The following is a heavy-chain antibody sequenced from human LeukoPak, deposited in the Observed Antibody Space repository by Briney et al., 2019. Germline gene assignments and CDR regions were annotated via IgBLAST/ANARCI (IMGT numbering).Heavy chain of an antibody. Sequence: GGSLRLSCAASGFTFSSYAMSWVRQAPGKGLEWVSGISGSGGSTYYADSVKGRFTISRDNSKNTVYLQMNSLRAEDTAVYYCVKARMPHCGTDCLESWGQGTLVTVSS. CDR1: GFTFSSYA. D-gene: IGHD2-21*02. CDR2: ISGSGGST. J-gene: IGHJ4*02. CDR3: VKARMPHCGTDCLES. V-gene: IGHV3-23*01.